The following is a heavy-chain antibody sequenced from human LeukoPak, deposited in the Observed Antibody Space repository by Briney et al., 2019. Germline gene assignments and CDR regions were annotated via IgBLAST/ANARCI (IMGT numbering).Heavy chain of an antibody. D-gene: IGHD2-2*01. Sequence: SSETLSLTCAVYGGSFSGYYWSWIHQPPGKGLEWIGEINHSGSTNYNPSLKSRVTISVDTSKNQFSLKLSSVTAADTAVYYCAKYCSSTSCYVDWGQGTLVTVSS. V-gene: IGHV4-34*01. CDR3: AKYCSSTSCYVD. CDR1: GGSFSGYY. CDR2: INHSGST. J-gene: IGHJ4*02.